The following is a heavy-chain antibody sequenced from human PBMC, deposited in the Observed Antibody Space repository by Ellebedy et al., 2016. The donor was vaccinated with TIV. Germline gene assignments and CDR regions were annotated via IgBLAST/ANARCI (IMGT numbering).Heavy chain of an antibody. D-gene: IGHD6-19*01. J-gene: IGHJ4*02. V-gene: IGHV3-30*18. CDR2: ISHAASNK. CDR1: GFTFSSYG. Sequence: GESLKISCAASGFTFSSYGMHWVRQAPGKGLEWVAVISHAASNKYYADSVKGRFTISRDNSKNTLYLQMNSLRPEDTAVYYCAKEHHTNSSGWGCFDYWGQGTLVTVSS. CDR3: AKEHHTNSSGWGCFDY.